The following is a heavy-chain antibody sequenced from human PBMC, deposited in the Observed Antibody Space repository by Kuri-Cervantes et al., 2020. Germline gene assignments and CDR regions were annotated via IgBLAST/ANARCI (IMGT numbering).Heavy chain of an antibody. CDR2: ISYDGGNE. Sequence: GGSLRLSCAASGFTFSSYAMHWVRQAPGKGLEWVAPISYDGGNEYYADSVKGRFSISRDNSKNTLDLQMNSLSAEDTAVYYCERDHTGYSSRWYDYWGQGTLVTVSS. V-gene: IGHV3-30-3*01. CDR1: GFTFSSYA. CDR3: ERDHTGYSSRWYDY. D-gene: IGHD6-19*01. J-gene: IGHJ4*02.